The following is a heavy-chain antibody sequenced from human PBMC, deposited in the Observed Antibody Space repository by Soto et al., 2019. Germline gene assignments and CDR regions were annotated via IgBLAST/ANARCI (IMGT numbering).Heavy chain of an antibody. D-gene: IGHD3-22*01. CDR3: ARDYYDTRWFDP. Sequence: ASVKVSCKASGYTFTSYGIRWVRQAPGQGLELMGWISAYNGITNYAQKLQGRVTMTTDTSTSTAYMELRSLRSDDTAVYYCARDYYDTRWFDPWGQGTLVIVYS. V-gene: IGHV1-18*01. CDR1: GYTFTSYG. CDR2: ISAYNGIT. J-gene: IGHJ5*02.